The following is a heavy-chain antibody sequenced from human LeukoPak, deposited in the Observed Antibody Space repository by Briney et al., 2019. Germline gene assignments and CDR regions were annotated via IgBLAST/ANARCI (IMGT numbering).Heavy chain of an antibody. Sequence: GGSLRLSCAASGFTVSSNYMTWVRQAPGKGLEWASVYYSGGDTYYADSVKGRFTISRDNSKNTVYLQMNSLRAGDTAVYYCARTLAYDSSGYYRGYFDYWGQGTLVTVSS. CDR1: GFTVSSNY. CDR3: ARTLAYDSSGYYRGYFDY. CDR2: YYSGGDT. J-gene: IGHJ4*02. V-gene: IGHV3-53*01. D-gene: IGHD3-22*01.